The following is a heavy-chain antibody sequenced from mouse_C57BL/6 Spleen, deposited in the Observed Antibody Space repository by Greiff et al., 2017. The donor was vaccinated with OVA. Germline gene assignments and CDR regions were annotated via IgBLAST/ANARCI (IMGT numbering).Heavy chain of an antibody. V-gene: IGHV1-15*01. Sequence: LVESGAELVRPGASVTLSCKASGYTFTDYEMHWVKQTPVHGLEWIGAIDPETGGTAYNQKFKGKAILTADKSSSTAYMELRSLTSEDSAVYYCTRYGYYFDYWGQGTTLTVSS. CDR1: GYTFTDYE. D-gene: IGHD1-1*01. CDR2: IDPETGGT. J-gene: IGHJ2*01. CDR3: TRYGYYFDY.